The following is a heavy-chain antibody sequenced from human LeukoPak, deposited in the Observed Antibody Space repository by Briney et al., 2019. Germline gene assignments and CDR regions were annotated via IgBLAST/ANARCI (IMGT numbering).Heavy chain of an antibody. V-gene: IGHV3-72*01. CDR3: AGVLRGAFDI. J-gene: IGHJ3*02. Sequence: GGSLRLSCAASGFTFSDHYMDWVRQAPGKGLEWVGRSRNKANSYTTEYAASVKGRFTISRDDSNNSVYLQMNSLKIEDTAVYYCAGVLRGAFDIWGQGKMVAVSS. CDR1: GFTFSDHY. CDR2: SRNKANSYTT.